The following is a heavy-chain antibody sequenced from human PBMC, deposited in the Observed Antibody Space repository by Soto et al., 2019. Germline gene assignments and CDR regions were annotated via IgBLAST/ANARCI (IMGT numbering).Heavy chain of an antibody. CDR3: AKGDSSWVSWFDP. V-gene: IGHV1-2*02. CDR1: GYTFTAQY. D-gene: IGHD6-19*01. Sequence: GASLKVSCKAFGYTFTAQYLHWVRKAPGEGLEWMGWINPTTGATRYAQKFQGRVTMTRDTSMSTAYLEVRSLRPDDTAVYYCAKGDSSWVSWFDPWGQGTLVTVSS. J-gene: IGHJ5*02. CDR2: INPTTGAT.